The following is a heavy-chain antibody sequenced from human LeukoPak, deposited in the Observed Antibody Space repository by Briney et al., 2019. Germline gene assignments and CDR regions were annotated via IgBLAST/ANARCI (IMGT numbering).Heavy chain of an antibody. D-gene: IGHD6-13*01. V-gene: IGHV1-2*02. CDR2: ISPNSGVT. J-gene: IGHJ4*02. CDR3: ARGIAAAGTFDY. CDR1: GYTFTGYY. Sequence: ASVKVSCKASGYTFTGYYLHWVRQAPGQGLEWMGWISPNSGVTNYAQKFQGRVTMTRDTSISTAYMDLSRLRSDDTAVYYCARGIAAAGTFDYWGQGSLVTVSS.